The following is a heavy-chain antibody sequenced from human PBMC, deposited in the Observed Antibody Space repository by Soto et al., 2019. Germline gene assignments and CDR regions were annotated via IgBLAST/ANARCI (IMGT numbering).Heavy chain of an antibody. D-gene: IGHD2-15*01. V-gene: IGHV3-30-3*01. J-gene: IGHJ6*02. CDR1: GFTFSSYA. Sequence: GGSLRLSCAASGFTFSSYAMHWVRQAPGKGLEWVAVISYDGSNKYYADSVKGRFTISRDNSKNTLYLQMNSLRAEDTAVYYCARVQGVVVVAAISSPEHYGMDVWGQGTTVTVSS. CDR2: ISYDGSNK. CDR3: ARVQGVVVVAAISSPEHYGMDV.